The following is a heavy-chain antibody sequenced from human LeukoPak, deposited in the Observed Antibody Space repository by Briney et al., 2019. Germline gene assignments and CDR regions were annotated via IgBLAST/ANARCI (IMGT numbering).Heavy chain of an antibody. CDR1: GFTFSRYG. J-gene: IGHJ4*02. CDR3: ARNREAGATFEYYFDY. V-gene: IGHV3-33*01. CDR2: IWSDGNNK. D-gene: IGHD1-26*01. Sequence: PGRSLRLSCAASGFTFSRYGMHWVRQAPGKGLEWVAVIWSDGNNKYYADSVKGRFTISRDNSKNTLFLQMNSLRAEDTAVYYCARNREAGATFEYYFDYWGQGTLVTVSS.